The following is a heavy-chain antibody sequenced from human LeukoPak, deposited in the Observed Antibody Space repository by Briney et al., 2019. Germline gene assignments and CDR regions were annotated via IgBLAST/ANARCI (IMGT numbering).Heavy chain of an antibody. J-gene: IGHJ3*02. CDR1: GGSISSGGYS. D-gene: IGHD6-13*01. V-gene: IGHV4-30-2*01. CDR2: IYHSGST. CDR3: ARGGSSSPGGAFDI. Sequence: PSQTLSLTCAVSGGSISSGGYSWSWIRQPPGKGLEWIGYIYHSGSTYYNSSLKSRVTISVDRSKNQFSLKLSSVTAADTAVYYCARGGSSSPGGAFDIWGQGTKVTVSS.